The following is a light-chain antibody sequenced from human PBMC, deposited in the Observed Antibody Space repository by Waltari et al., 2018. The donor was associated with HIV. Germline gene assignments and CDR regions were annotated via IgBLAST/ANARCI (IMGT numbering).Light chain of an antibody. CDR3: QSYDDRLSGSEV. Sequence: SYELTQPPSLSVSPGQTATITCSGDKLGEKYVCWYQQKPGQSPVMVLYKDSRRPSGVPDRFSGSKSGSSASLAITGLQTEDEADYYCQSYDDRLSGSEVFGGGTRVTVL. CDR1: KLGEKY. CDR2: KDS. V-gene: IGLV3-1*01. J-gene: IGLJ3*02.